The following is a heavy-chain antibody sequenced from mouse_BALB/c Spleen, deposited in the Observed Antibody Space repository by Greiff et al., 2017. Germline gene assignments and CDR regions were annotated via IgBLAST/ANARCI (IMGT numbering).Heavy chain of an antibody. V-gene: IGHV5-12-2*01. CDR1: GFTFSSYT. D-gene: IGHD2-4*01. CDR2: ISNGGGST. J-gene: IGHJ4*01. Sequence: EVQGVESGGGLVQPGGSLKLSCAASGFTFSSYTMSWVRQTPEKRLAWVAYISNGGGSTYYPDTVKGRFTISRDNAKNTLYLQMSSLKSEDTAMYYCARHENKYDYDEWYAMDYWGQGTSVTVSS. CDR3: ARHENKYDYDEWYAMDY.